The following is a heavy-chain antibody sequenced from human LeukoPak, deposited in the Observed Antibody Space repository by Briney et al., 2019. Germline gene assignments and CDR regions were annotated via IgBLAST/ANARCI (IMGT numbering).Heavy chain of an antibody. CDR2: IYYNGST. J-gene: IGHJ5*02. CDR1: GGSISSSSYY. D-gene: IGHD3-10*01. CDR3: ARNRYYYGSGNYGVPNWFDP. V-gene: IGHV4-39*01. Sequence: PSETLSLTCTVSGGSISSSSYYWGWIRQPPGKGLEWVGSIYYNGSTYYNPSLKSRVTISVDTSKNQFSLKLSSVTAADTAVYYCARNRYYYGSGNYGVPNWFDPWGQGTLVTVSS.